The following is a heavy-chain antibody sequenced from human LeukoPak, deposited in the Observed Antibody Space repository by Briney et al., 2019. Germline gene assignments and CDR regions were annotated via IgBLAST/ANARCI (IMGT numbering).Heavy chain of an antibody. CDR1: GFTFSRYR. V-gene: IGHV3-74*01. Sequence: GGSLRLSCAASGFTFSRYRMHWVRQAPGKGLVWVSRINSDGSSTSYADSVKGRFTISRDNAKNTLYLQMNSLRAEDTAVYYCARANFYDSSDCFDYWGQGTLVTVSS. D-gene: IGHD3-22*01. J-gene: IGHJ4*02. CDR3: ARANFYDSSDCFDY. CDR2: INSDGSST.